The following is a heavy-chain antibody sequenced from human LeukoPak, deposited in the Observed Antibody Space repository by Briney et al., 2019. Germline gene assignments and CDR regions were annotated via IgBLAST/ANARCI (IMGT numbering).Heavy chain of an antibody. CDR1: GYSISRGYY. J-gene: IGHJ6*03. D-gene: IGHD4-17*01. CDR3: ARDLYGDYGVHYYYYIDV. Sequence: PSDTLSLTCAVSGYSISRGYYWGWIRQPPGKGLEWIGSIYHGGSTYYNPSLKSRVTISVDTSENQFSLKLSSVTAADTAVYYCARDLYGDYGVHYYYYIDVWGKGTMVTVSS. CDR2: IYHGGST. V-gene: IGHV4-38-2*02.